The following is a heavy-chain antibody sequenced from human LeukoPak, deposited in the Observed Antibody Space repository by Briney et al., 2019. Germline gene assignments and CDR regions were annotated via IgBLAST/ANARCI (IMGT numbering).Heavy chain of an antibody. D-gene: IGHD2-21*01. CDR1: GGSISSGGYY. CDR3: ARDRYDGPGDHNACEI. Sequence: SETLSLTCTVSGGSISSGGYYWNWIRQHPGKGLEWIGFIFHSWSTYYNPSLKSRVTISVDTSKNQFSLTLRSVTAADTATYYCARDRYDGPGDHNACEIWGQGKMVTVSP. CDR2: IFHSWST. J-gene: IGHJ3*02. V-gene: IGHV4-31*03.